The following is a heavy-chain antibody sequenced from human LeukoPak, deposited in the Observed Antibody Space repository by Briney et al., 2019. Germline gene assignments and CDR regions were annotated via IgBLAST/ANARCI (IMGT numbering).Heavy chain of an antibody. V-gene: IGHV1-2*02. Sequence: ASVNVSCKASVYTFTGYYMHWGRPAPGQGLEGMGWINPNSGGTNYAQKFQGRVTMTRDTSISTAYMELSRLRSDDTAVYYCARVRGIAVTTFGYWGQGTLVTVSS. CDR3: ARVRGIAVTTFGY. CDR2: INPNSGGT. CDR1: VYTFTGYY. D-gene: IGHD6-19*01. J-gene: IGHJ4*02.